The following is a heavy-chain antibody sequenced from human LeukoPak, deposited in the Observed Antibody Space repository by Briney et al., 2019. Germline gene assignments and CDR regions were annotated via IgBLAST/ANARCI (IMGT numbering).Heavy chain of an antibody. Sequence: GGSLRLSCAASGFTFNWYAMHWVRQAPGKGLEWVALISYDGSDEKYADSVKGRFTISRDTSKNTLYLQMNSLRPEDTAVYYCARDRWSAFDIWGQGTMVTVSS. CDR1: GFTFNWYA. CDR3: ARDRWSAFDI. J-gene: IGHJ3*02. V-gene: IGHV3-30*03. D-gene: IGHD2-8*01. CDR2: ISYDGSDE.